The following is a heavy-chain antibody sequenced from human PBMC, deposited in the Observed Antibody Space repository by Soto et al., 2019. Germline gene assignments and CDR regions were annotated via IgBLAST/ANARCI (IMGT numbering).Heavy chain of an antibody. V-gene: IGHV3-23*01. J-gene: IGHJ4*01. D-gene: IGHD3-16*01. CDR3: ARADSGVSAYSWHTSPGSDH. Sequence: GGSMRLSCTASGFTLTSYDMKWTRQAPKKGLEWVSAIRGSGDRTHYADSVKGRFTITRDNSKSTVFLQMSSLRYEDTAVYFCARADSGVSAYSWHTSPGSDHWGQGTLVTVSS. CDR1: GFTLTSYD. CDR2: IRGSGDRT.